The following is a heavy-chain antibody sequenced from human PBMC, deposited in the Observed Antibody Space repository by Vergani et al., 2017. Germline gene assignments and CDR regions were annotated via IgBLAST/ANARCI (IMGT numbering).Heavy chain of an antibody. CDR3: ARDSLYCSSTSCYVGRDWFDP. V-gene: IGHV1-46*04. Sequence: QVQLVQSGAEVKKPGASVKVSCKASGYTFTSYYMHWVRQAPGQGLEWMGIINPSGGSTSYAQKLQGRVTMTRDTSTSTVYMELSSLRSEDTAVYYCARDSLYCSSTSCYVGRDWFDPWGQGTLVTVSS. J-gene: IGHJ5*02. CDR1: GYTFTSYY. D-gene: IGHD2-2*01. CDR2: INPSGGST.